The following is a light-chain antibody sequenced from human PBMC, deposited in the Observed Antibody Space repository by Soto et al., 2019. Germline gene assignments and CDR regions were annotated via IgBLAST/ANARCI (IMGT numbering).Light chain of an antibody. Sequence: DIQMTQSPTSLSASVGDRVTITCRASQDIRNFVAWYQQKPGKAPKLLIYAASTLQSGVPPRFSGSGSGTDFTLTINRLQPEDVATYSCQKYSSVPVFGPGTKVEIK. CDR1: QDIRNF. V-gene: IGKV1-27*01. CDR3: QKYSSVPV. J-gene: IGKJ3*01. CDR2: AAS.